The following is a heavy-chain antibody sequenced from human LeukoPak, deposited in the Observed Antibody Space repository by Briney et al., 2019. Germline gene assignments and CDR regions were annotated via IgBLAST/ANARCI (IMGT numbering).Heavy chain of an antibody. CDR2: ISWNSGSI. J-gene: IGHJ4*02. Sequence: GGSLRLSCAASGFTFDDYAMHWVRQAPGKGLEWVSGISWNSGSIDYADSVKGRFTISRDNAKNSLYLQMNSLRAEDTALYYCASPKTPSGSYGDFDYWAREPWSPSPQ. CDR3: ASPKTPSGSYGDFDY. V-gene: IGHV3-9*01. CDR1: GFTFDDYA. D-gene: IGHD1-26*01.